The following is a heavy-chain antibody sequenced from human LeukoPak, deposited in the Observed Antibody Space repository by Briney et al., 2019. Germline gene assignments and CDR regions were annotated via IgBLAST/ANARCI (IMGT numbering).Heavy chain of an antibody. D-gene: IGHD1-26*01. CDR2: INFNRGDT. V-gene: IGHV1-2*02. J-gene: IGHJ4*02. CDR1: GYTFRNYY. CDR3: ARDKSNGIGIVY. Sequence: GASVKVSCRASGYTFRNYYIRWVRQAPGHGLEYMGWINFNRGDTNYAEKFQGRVTMTRDTSIDTVYMDLSSLRSDDTALYYCARDKSNGIGIVYWGQGTPVTVSS.